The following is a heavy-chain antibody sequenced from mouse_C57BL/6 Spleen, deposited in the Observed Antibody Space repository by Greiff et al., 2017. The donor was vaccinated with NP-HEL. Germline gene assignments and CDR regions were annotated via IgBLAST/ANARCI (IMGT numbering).Heavy chain of an antibody. CDR2: LAPKRGGT. Sequence: QVQLQQPGAELVKPGASVKLSCKASGYTFTSYWMHWVKQRPGRGLEWIGRLAPKRGGTKYNEKFKSKATLTVDKPSSTASMQRSSLTSEDSAVYYCATGSSYDYFDYWGQGTTLTVSA. D-gene: IGHD1-1*01. CDR1: GYTFTSYW. CDR3: ATGSSYDYFDY. J-gene: IGHJ2*01. V-gene: IGHV1-72*01.